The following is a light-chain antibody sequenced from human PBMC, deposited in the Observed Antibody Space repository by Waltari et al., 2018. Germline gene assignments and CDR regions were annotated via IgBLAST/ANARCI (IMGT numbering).Light chain of an antibody. CDR2: AAS. CDR3: QHYYSST. V-gene: IGKV1-5*01. Sequence: DIQMTLSPSTLSASVGDRVIITCRASQSINKWLAWYQQRPGHPPRLLISAASSLHSGVPSRFSGSGSETHFTLAINDLQPEDFATYYCQHYYSSTFGPGT. J-gene: IGKJ1*01. CDR1: QSINKW.